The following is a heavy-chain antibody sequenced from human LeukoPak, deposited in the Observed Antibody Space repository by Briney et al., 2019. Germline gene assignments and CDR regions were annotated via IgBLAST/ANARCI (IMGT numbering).Heavy chain of an antibody. D-gene: IGHD2-2*01. CDR2: IKSKTDGGTT. V-gene: IGHV3-15*01. CDR1: GFTFSNAW. Sequence: GGSLRLSCAASGFTFSNAWMSWVRQAPGKGLEWVGRIKSKTDGGTTDYAAPVKGRFTISRDDSKNTLYLPMNSLKTEDTAVYYCTTGIVVVPATEYWGQGTLVTVSS. CDR3: TTGIVVVPATEY. J-gene: IGHJ4*02.